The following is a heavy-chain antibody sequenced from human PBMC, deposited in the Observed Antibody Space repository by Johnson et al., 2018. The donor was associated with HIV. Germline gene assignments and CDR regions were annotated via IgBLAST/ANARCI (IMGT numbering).Heavy chain of an antibody. Sequence: VQLVESGGGVVQPGRSLRLSCAASGFTFSSYAMHWVRQAPGKGLEWVAVISYDGSNKYYADSVKGRFTISRDKAKNTLHLQMNSLRAEDTAVYYCARMTTTVSHHDAFDIRGQGTMVTVSS. D-gene: IGHD4-17*01. CDR2: ISYDGSNK. CDR1: GFTFSSYA. V-gene: IGHV3-30*04. J-gene: IGHJ3*02. CDR3: ARMTTTVSHHDAFDI.